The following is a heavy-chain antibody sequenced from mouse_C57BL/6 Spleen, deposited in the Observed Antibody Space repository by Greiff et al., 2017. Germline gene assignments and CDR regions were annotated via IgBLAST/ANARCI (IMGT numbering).Heavy chain of an antibody. CDR1: GYTFTDYE. J-gene: IGHJ2*01. CDR3: TREGGNWDYFDY. V-gene: IGHV1-15*01. CDR2: IDPETGGT. Sequence: QVQLQQSGAELVRPGASVTLSCKASGYTFTDYEMHWVKQTPVHGLEWIGAIDPETGGTAYNQKFKGKAILTADKSSSTAYLELRSLTSEDSAVYYCTREGGNWDYFDYWGQGTTLTVSS. D-gene: IGHD2-1*01.